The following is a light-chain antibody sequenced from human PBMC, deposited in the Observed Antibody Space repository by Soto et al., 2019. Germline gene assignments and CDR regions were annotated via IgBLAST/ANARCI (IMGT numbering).Light chain of an antibody. CDR1: HSIGAH. J-gene: IGKJ4*01. CDR2: GGS. CDR3: HQIYSIPLT. Sequence: DIQMTQSPSSLSAAVGDSVTITCRARHSIGAHRNWYQHQAGKAVDLLIHGGSIFHRGEPPRFSGGGGGTDFTLTISSLPPEAFASYYCHQIYSIPLTFGGGTKV. V-gene: IGKV1-39*01.